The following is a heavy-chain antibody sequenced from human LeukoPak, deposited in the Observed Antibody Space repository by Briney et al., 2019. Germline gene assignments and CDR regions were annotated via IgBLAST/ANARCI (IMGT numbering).Heavy chain of an antibody. CDR1: GFTFDDYA. CDR2: ISGSGGST. D-gene: IGHD2-2*01. CDR3: AKGKRDQLLLCAFDI. V-gene: IGHV3-23*01. Sequence: PGGSLRLSCAASGFTFDDYAMHWVRQAPGKGLEWVSAISGSGGSTYYADSVKGRFTISRDNSKNTLYLQMNSLRAEDTAIYYCAKGKRDQLLLCAFDIWGQGTMVTVSS. J-gene: IGHJ3*02.